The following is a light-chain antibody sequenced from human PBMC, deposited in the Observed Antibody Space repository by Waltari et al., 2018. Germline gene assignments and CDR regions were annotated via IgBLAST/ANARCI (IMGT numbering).Light chain of an antibody. V-gene: IGKV3-11*01. J-gene: IGKJ4*01. CDR2: DAS. CDR3: QHRSVWPLT. Sequence: IVLTQSPATLSLFPGERATLSCRASQSVRSYLAWYQQKPGQAPRLLIYDASNRATGIPVRFSGSGSGTDFTLTISSLEPEDFAVYYCQHRSVWPLTFGGGTKVEIK. CDR1: QSVRSY.